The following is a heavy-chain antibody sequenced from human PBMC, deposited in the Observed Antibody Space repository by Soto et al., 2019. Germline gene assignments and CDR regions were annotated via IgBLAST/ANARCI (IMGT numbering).Heavy chain of an antibody. V-gene: IGHV4-61*01. CDR2: LYYGGT. CDR1: GVSASNRTHY. D-gene: IGHD3-22*01. CDR3: VRALGLNARTDDKYYYYALDV. Sequence: ETLSLTCEVSGVSASNRTHYWTWIRQPPGKGLEWIGFLYYGGTNYNPSLKSRLTIALDTSKNQISLNLSSVTAADTAVYYCVRALGLNARTDDKYYYYALDVWGQGTKVTVYS. J-gene: IGHJ6*02.